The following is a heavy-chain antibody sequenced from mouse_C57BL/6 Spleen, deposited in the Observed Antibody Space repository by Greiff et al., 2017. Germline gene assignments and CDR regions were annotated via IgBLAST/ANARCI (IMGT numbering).Heavy chain of an antibody. Sequence: QVQLQQSGAELVKPGASVKLSCKASGYTFTSYWMQWVKQRPGQGLEWIGEIDPSDSYTNYNQKFKGKATLTVDTSSSTAYMQLSSLTSEDSAVYYCARWGFITTVVPPFEGWGTGTTVTVSS. J-gene: IGHJ1*03. D-gene: IGHD1-1*01. V-gene: IGHV1-50*01. CDR2: IDPSDSYT. CDR3: ARWGFITTVVPPFEG. CDR1: GYTFTSYW.